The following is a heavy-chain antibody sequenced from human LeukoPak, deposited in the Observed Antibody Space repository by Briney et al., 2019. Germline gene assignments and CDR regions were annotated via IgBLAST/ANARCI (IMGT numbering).Heavy chain of an antibody. CDR3: ARGLDDYEDALDI. Sequence: SETLSLICTVSGGSISSYYWSWIRQPPGKGLEWIGYIYYSGSTNYNPSLKSRVTISVDTSKNQFSLKLSSVTAADTAVYYCARGLDDYEDALDIWGQGTMVTVSS. D-gene: IGHD4-17*01. V-gene: IGHV4-59*01. J-gene: IGHJ3*02. CDR1: GGSISSYY. CDR2: IYYSGST.